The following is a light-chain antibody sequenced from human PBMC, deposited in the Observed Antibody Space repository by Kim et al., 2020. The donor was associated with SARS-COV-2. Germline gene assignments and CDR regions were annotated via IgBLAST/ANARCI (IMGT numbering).Light chain of an antibody. CDR1: QTINSW. CDR2: MTS. CDR3: QQYENYGAVT. Sequence: DIQMTQSPSTLSASVGDRVTITCRASQTINSWLAWYQQKPGRAPKLLIYMTSTLHSGVPSRFSGSGSGTEFTLSISSLQPDDFATYYCQQYENYGAVTFGGGTNVDIK. V-gene: IGKV1-5*03. J-gene: IGKJ4*01.